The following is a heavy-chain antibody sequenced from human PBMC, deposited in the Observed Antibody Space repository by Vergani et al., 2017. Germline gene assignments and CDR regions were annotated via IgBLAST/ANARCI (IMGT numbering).Heavy chain of an antibody. D-gene: IGHD3-9*01. V-gene: IGHV3-66*02. Sequence: EVQLVESGGGLVQPGGSLRLSCAASGFTVSSNYMSWVRQAPGKGLEWVSVIYSGGSTYYADSVKGRFTISRDNSKNTLYLQMNSLRAEETAVYYCARDGGDILTGYYGWGQGTLVTVSS. CDR1: GFTVSSNY. J-gene: IGHJ4*02. CDR2: IYSGGST. CDR3: ARDGGDILTGYYG.